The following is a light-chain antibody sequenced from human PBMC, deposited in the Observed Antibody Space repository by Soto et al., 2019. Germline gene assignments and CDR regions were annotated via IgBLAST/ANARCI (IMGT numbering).Light chain of an antibody. CDR2: GAS. Sequence: EIVMTQSPASLSVSPGERATLSCRASQSVRSNLAWYHQRPGQAPRLLIYGASNRATGIPDRFSGSGSGTDFTLTISRLEPEDFAVYYCQQYGRSSWTFGQGTKVDIK. CDR1: QSVRSN. CDR3: QQYGRSSWT. J-gene: IGKJ1*01. V-gene: IGKV3-20*01.